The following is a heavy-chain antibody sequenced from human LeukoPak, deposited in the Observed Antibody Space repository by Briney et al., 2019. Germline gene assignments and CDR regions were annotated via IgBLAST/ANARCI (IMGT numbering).Heavy chain of an antibody. J-gene: IGHJ3*02. CDR1: GFTFTNFA. CDR2: ISGAT. V-gene: IGHV3-23*01. Sequence: GGSRRLSCAASGFTFTNFAMNWVRQAPGKGLEWVSAISGATYYADSVKGRFTISRDNSKSTLYLQMNSLRAEDTAVYYCAKDIAPRRGAFDIWGQGTMVTVSS. CDR3: AKDIAPRRGAFDI. D-gene: IGHD3-16*02.